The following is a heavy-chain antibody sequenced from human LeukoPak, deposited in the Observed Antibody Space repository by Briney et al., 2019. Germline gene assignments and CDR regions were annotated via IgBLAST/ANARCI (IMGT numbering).Heavy chain of an antibody. Sequence: GGSLRLSCAASGFSFSSYGMPWVRQAPGKGLEWVAVIWFDGNNKYYADSVKGRFTISRDSSKNTLYLQMNSLRAEDTAVYYCARDEYFEAKFFDYWGQGTLVTVSS. CDR1: GFSFSSYG. J-gene: IGHJ4*02. D-gene: IGHD3-9*01. V-gene: IGHV3-33*01. CDR2: IWFDGNNK. CDR3: ARDEYFEAKFFDY.